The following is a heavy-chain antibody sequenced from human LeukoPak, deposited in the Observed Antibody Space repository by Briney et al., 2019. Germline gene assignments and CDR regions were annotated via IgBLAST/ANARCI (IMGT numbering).Heavy chain of an antibody. CDR1: GFTFSSYW. CDR2: IKQDGSEK. J-gene: IGHJ6*02. CDR3: ARGGTPLDYGMDV. Sequence: GGSLRLSCAASGFTFSSYWMSWVRQAPGKGLEWVANIKQDGSEKYYVDSVKGRFTISRDNAKNSLYLQMNSLRAEDTAVYYCARGGTPLDYGMDVWGQGTTVTVSS. V-gene: IGHV3-7*01. D-gene: IGHD2-15*01.